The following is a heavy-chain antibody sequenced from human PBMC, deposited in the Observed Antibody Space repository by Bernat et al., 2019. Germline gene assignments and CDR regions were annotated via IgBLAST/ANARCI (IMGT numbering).Heavy chain of an antibody. V-gene: IGHV3-15*01. J-gene: IGHJ4*02. Sequence: EVQLVESGGGLVKPGGSLRLSCAASGFTFSNAWMSWVRQAPGKGLEWVGRIKSKTDGGTTDYAAPVKGRFTISRDDSKNTLYLQMNSLKTEDTAVYYCTTDYYYDSSGYDYSAFDYWGQGTLVTVSS. D-gene: IGHD3-22*01. CDR1: GFTFSNAW. CDR3: TTDYYYDSSGYDYSAFDY. CDR2: IKSKTDGGTT.